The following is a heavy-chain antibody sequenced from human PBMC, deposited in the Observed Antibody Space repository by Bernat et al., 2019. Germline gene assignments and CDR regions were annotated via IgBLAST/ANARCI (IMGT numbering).Heavy chain of an antibody. CDR1: GGSFSGSW. Sequence: QVQLQQWGAGLLKPSETLSLTCAVYGGSFSGSWWSWIRQPPGKGPEWIGEFNHGGSANYNPSLRSRVTISIDTSKNQFSLKLSSVTAADTAVNYCARMVVATTNWFDPWGQGTLVTVSS. V-gene: IGHV4-34*01. CDR3: ARMVVATTNWFDP. D-gene: IGHD2-15*01. CDR2: FNHGGSA. J-gene: IGHJ5*02.